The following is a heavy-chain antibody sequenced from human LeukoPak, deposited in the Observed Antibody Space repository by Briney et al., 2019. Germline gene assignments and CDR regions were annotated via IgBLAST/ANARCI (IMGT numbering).Heavy chain of an antibody. J-gene: IGHJ4*02. CDR3: ARGLLTLYYFDY. CDR2: IYYSGST. Sequence: SETLSLTCTVSGGSISSSSYYWGWIRQPPGKGLEWIGSIYYSGSTYYNPSLKSRITISVDTSKNQFSLKLSSVTAADTAVYYCARGLLTLYYFDYWGQGTLVTVSS. V-gene: IGHV4-39*07. CDR1: GGSISSSSYY.